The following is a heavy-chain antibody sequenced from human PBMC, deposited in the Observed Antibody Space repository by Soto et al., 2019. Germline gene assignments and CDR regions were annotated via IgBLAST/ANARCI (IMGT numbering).Heavy chain of an antibody. J-gene: IGHJ3*02. CDR3: ARVRRYTSRPDAFDI. Sequence: QVQLQESGPGLVKPSETLSLTCSVSGGSISSYYWSWIRQPPGKGLEWVGYIDYSGSTNYNPSLKSRVTISVYTSKNQFSLKLSSVTAADTAVYYCARVRRYTSRPDAFDIWGQGTMVTVSS. D-gene: IGHD6-13*01. CDR1: GGSISSYY. CDR2: IDYSGST. V-gene: IGHV4-59*01.